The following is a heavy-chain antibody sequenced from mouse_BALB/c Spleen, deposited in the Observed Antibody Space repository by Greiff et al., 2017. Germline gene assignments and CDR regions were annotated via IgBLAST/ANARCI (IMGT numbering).Heavy chain of an antibody. Sequence: QVQLKESGPELVKPGASVKISCKASGYAFSSSWMNWVKQRPGQGLEWIGRIYPGDGDTNYNGKFKGKATLTADKSSSTAYMQLSSLTSVDSAVYFCAREGGYYPNYYAMDYWGQGTSVTVSS. V-gene: IGHV1-82*01. CDR2: IYPGDGDT. J-gene: IGHJ4*01. CDR1: GYAFSSSW. D-gene: IGHD2-3*01. CDR3: AREGGYYPNYYAMDY.